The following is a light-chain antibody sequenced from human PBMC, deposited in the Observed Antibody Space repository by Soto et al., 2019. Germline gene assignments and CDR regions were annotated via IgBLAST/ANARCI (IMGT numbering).Light chain of an antibody. CDR3: AAWDDSLSVVV. Sequence: QSVLTQPPSASGTPGQRVTISCSGSSSNIGSNYVYWYQQLPGTAPKLLIYRNNQRPSWVPARFSGSKSGTSASLAISGLRSEDEADYYCAAWDDSLSVVVFGGGTKLTVL. J-gene: IGLJ2*01. V-gene: IGLV1-47*01. CDR1: SSNIGSNY. CDR2: RNN.